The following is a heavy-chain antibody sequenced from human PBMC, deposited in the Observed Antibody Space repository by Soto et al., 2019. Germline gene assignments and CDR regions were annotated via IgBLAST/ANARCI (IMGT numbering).Heavy chain of an antibody. CDR1: GFTFSGDW. J-gene: IGHJ4*02. CDR3: TRETFGARGY. CDR2: IDPYDTGI. D-gene: IGHD3-10*01. V-gene: IGHV3-74*01. Sequence: EVQLVESGGGLVQPGGSLRLSCRDSGFTFSGDWMHWVRQAPGKGLDWVSRIDPYDTGISYADSVKGLFTIFRDNAKSTLYLQMNSLRPEDTAVYYCTRETFGARGYWGQGTVVSVSS.